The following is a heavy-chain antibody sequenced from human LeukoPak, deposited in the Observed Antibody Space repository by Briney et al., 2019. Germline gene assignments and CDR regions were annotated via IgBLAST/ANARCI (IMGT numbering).Heavy chain of an antibody. CDR2: LYPSGST. Sequence: SETLSLTCTVSGGSISSGSYYWSWIRQPAGKGLEWIGLLYPSGSTNNNPSLKSRVTISVDTSKNQFSLKLSSMTAADTAVYYCARGLRVDGSGSYYNRAFGYYMDVWGKGTTVTVSS. V-gene: IGHV4-61*02. CDR1: GGSISSGSYY. J-gene: IGHJ6*03. CDR3: ARGLRVDGSGSYYNRAFGYYMDV. D-gene: IGHD3-10*01.